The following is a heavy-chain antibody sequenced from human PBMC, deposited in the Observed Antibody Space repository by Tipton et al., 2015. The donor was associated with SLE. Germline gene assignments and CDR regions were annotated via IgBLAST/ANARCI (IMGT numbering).Heavy chain of an antibody. D-gene: IGHD3-22*01. Sequence: QLVQSGGGLIQPGGSLRLSCAASGFTVSSNYMSWVRQAPGKGLEWVSVIYSGGSTYYADSAKGRFTISRDNSKNTLYLQMNSLRAEDTAVYYCARDRHYYDSSGYPLGFDYWGQGTLVTVSS. CDR1: GFTVSSNY. CDR2: IYSGGST. V-gene: IGHV3-53*01. J-gene: IGHJ4*02. CDR3: ARDRHYYDSSGYPLGFDY.